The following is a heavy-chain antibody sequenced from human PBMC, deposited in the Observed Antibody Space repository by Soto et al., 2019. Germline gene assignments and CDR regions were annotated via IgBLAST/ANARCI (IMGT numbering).Heavy chain of an antibody. CDR2: IYATGTT. CDR1: GASISGFY. V-gene: IGHV4-4*07. D-gene: IGHD2-8*02. CDR3: VGDGPTTLLAWLDP. J-gene: IGHJ5*02. Sequence: SETLSLTCTVSGASISGFYWSWIRKSAGKGLEWIGRIYATGTTDYNPSLKSRVMMSVDTSRKQFSLKLRSVTAADTAVYYCVGDGPTTLLAWLDPRGRGISVTVSS.